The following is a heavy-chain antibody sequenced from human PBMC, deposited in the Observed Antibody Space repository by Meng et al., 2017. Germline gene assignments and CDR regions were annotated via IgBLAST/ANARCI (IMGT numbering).Heavy chain of an antibody. CDR2: IYHTGTT. J-gene: IGHJ5*02. CDR3: VRDLPTGYFDP. CDR1: GYSISSGSH. D-gene: IGHD4-11*01. V-gene: IGHV4-38-2*02. Sequence: SETLSLTCAVSGYSISSGSHWGWVRQSAGKALEWIASIYHTGTTYYNPSLKSRATISVDTSNNQFSLRLNSVTAADTAIYYCVRDLPTGYFDPWGQGALVTVS.